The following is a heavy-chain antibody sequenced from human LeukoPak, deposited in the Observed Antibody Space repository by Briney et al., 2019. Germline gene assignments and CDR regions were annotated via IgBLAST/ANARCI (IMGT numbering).Heavy chain of an antibody. D-gene: IGHD2-8*01. V-gene: IGHV1-46*01. J-gene: IGHJ3*02. CDR3: ARQRGGQYEDAFDI. CDR1: GYTFTSSY. Sequence: GASAKVSCKASGYTFTSSYIHWVRQAPGQGLEWMGIINPSGGTTIYAQKFQGRVTMTRDTSTSTVYMELSSLRSEDTAVYYCARQRGGQYEDAFDIWGQGTVVTVSS. CDR2: INPSGGTT.